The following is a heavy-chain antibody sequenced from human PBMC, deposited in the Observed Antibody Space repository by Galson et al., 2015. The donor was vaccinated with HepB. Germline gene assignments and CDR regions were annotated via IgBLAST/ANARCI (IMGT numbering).Heavy chain of an antibody. Sequence: SVKVSCKASGYTFTSYAMHWVRQAPGQRLEWMGWVNAGNGNTKYSQKFQGRVTITRDTSASTAYMELSSLRSEDTAVYYCARGKVQQLVMVNFDYWGQGTLVTVSS. CDR3: ARGKVQQLVMVNFDY. CDR2: VNAGNGNT. J-gene: IGHJ4*02. CDR1: GYTFTSYA. V-gene: IGHV1-3*01. D-gene: IGHD6-13*01.